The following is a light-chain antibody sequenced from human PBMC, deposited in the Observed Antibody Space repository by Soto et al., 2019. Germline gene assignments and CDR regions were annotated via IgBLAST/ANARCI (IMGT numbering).Light chain of an antibody. CDR2: DVS. J-gene: IGKJ4*01. V-gene: IGKV1-39*01. Sequence: DIQMTQSPSSLSASVGDRVTISCRASQTISTYLHWYQHKPGRAARLLISDVSTLQRGVPGRFRGSGSETEFTLTITYLQPEDFATYYCQQGYSIHALTFGGGTRVEI. CDR1: QTISTY. CDR3: QQGYSIHALT.